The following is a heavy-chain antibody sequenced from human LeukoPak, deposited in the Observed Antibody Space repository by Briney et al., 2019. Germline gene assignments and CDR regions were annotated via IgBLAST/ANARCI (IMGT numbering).Heavy chain of an antibody. CDR2: ISYYGSSK. J-gene: IGHJ4*02. CDR3: ARDFGLRMAVAGSLGGFDY. CDR1: GFTLSSYA. D-gene: IGHD6-19*01. V-gene: IGHV3-30-3*01. Sequence: PGGSLTLSCAASGFTLSSYAMHWVRHAPGKGLEWVALISYYGSSKYYADSVRGRSPISRDNSKDTLYLQMNSLRPEDTAFYYCARDFGLRMAVAGSLGGFDYWGQGTLVTVSS.